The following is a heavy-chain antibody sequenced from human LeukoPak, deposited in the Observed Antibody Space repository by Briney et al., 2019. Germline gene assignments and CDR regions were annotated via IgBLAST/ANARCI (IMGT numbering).Heavy chain of an antibody. CDR2: GTHTGST. CDR3: ARGRTGAAALDF. J-gene: IGHJ4*02. D-gene: IGHD2-2*01. CDR1: GGSFSGHY. V-gene: IGHV4-34*01. Sequence: SETLSLTCAVYGGSFSGHYWTWIRQAPGKGLEWIGEGTHTGSTNYNPSLKSRVTISVDTSKDQFSLKLTSVSAADTAVYHCARGRTGAAALDFWGPGTLVTVSS.